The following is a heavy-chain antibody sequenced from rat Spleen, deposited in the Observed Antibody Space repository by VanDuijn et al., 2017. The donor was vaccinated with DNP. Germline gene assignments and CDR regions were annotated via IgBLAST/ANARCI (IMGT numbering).Heavy chain of an antibody. J-gene: IGHJ1*01. CDR3: ARYYNNYWYFDF. Sequence: EVQLVESGGGLVQPGRSLKLSCAASGFTFSNYGMHWIRQAPTKGLELVAYISYEGSNTYCGDSVKGRFTVSRDNAKSTLYLQMNSLRSEDTATYYCARYYNNYWYFDFWGPGTMVTVSS. CDR1: GFTFSNYG. V-gene: IGHV5-19*01. D-gene: IGHD1-10*01. CDR2: ISYEGSNT.